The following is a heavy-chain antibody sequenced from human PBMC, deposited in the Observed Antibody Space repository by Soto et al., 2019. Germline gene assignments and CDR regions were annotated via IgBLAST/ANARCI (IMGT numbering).Heavy chain of an antibody. V-gene: IGHV1-69*01. D-gene: IGHD2-2*01. CDR3: ARSQGSSTSLEIYYYYYYGIDV. J-gene: IGHJ6*02. Sequence: QVQLVQSGAEVQKPGSSVKVSCKASGGTFSSYAISWVRQAPGQGLEWMGGIIPISDTTNYAQKFQGRVTITADESTSTAYMELSSLLSEDTAVYYCARSQGSSTSLEIYYYYYYGIDVWGQGTTVTVSS. CDR2: IIPISDTT. CDR1: GGTFSSYA.